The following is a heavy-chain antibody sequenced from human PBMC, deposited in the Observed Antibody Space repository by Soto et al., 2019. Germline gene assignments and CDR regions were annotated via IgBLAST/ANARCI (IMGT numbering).Heavy chain of an antibody. CDR3: AREFWRGIVVVPAANRYGMDV. D-gene: IGHD2-2*01. CDR2: ISSSSSYI. J-gene: IGHJ6*02. CDR1: GFTFSSYS. V-gene: IGHV3-21*01. Sequence: KTGGSLRLSCAASGFTFSSYSMNWVRHAPGKGLEWVSSISSSSSYIYYADSVKGRFTISRDNAKNSLYLQMNSLRAEDTAVYYCAREFWRGIVVVPAANRYGMDVWGQGTTVTVSS.